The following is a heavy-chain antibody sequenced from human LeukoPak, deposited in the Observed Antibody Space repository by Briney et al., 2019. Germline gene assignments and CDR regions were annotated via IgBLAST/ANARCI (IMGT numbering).Heavy chain of an antibody. CDR1: GFTVRSYG. Sequence: PGGSLRLSCAASGFTVRSYGMHWVRQAPGKGLEWVAVISYDGSEKYYADSVKGRFTISRDNAKNSLYLQMNSLRAEDTAVYYCARGEWYFDYWGQGTLVTVSS. CDR2: ISYDGSEK. D-gene: IGHD3-3*01. V-gene: IGHV3-30*03. CDR3: ARGEWYFDY. J-gene: IGHJ4*02.